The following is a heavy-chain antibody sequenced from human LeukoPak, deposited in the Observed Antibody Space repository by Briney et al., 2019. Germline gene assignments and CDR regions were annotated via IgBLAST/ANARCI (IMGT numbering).Heavy chain of an antibody. CDR1: GFTFSTYA. CDR3: ARAVAVVAAAHDF. J-gene: IGHJ4*02. CDR2: ISYDGNNK. V-gene: IGHV3-30-3*01. D-gene: IGHD2-15*01. Sequence: GGSLRLPCAASGFTFSTYAMHWVRQAPGKGLEWVAVISYDGNNKYYADSVKGRFTISRDSSKNTLYLQMNSLRVEDTAVYYCARAVAVVAAAHDFWGQGTLVTVSS.